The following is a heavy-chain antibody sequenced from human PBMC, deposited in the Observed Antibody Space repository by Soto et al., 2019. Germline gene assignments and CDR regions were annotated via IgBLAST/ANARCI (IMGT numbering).Heavy chain of an antibody. CDR3: ARGWGYDSNDYYYAY. Sequence: QVQLVQSGAEVRKPGSSVKVSCKASGGTFSRHAISWVRQAPGQGLEWMGGIIPIFGTANHAQKFQGRVTIIADESTNTVYRELSSLRSEDTAMYYCARGWGYDSNDYYYAYWGQGTLVIVSS. CDR2: IIPIFGTA. J-gene: IGHJ4*02. CDR1: GGTFSRHA. D-gene: IGHD3-22*01. V-gene: IGHV1-69*12.